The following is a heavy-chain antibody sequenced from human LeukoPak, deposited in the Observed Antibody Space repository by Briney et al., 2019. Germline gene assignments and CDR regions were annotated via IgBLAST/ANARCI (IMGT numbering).Heavy chain of an antibody. CDR1: GFTFSSYW. V-gene: IGHV3-7*01. CDR3: ARDVGATTVYYFDY. D-gene: IGHD1-26*01. Sequence: PGGSLRLSCAASGFTFSSYWMSWVRQAPGKGLEWVANIKQDGSEKYYVDSVKGRFTISRDNSNNTVYLQMSSLRVEDTAMYYCARDVGATTVYYFDYWSQGTLVTVSS. CDR2: IKQDGSEK. J-gene: IGHJ4*02.